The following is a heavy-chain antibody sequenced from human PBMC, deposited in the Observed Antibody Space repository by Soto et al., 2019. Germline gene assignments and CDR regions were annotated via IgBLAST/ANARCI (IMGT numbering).Heavy chain of an antibody. CDR2: IWYDGSHK. D-gene: IGHD1-26*01. CDR3: AAGEPLLH. CDR1: GSTFTQFG. V-gene: IGHV3-33*01. Sequence: GGSLRVSCAASGSTFTQFGMHWVRQAPGKGLEWVAIIWYDGSHKYYADSVKGRFTISRDNSKNTVSLHMDSLGAEDTAIYYCAAGEPLLHRGRGTLVTVSS. J-gene: IGHJ4*02.